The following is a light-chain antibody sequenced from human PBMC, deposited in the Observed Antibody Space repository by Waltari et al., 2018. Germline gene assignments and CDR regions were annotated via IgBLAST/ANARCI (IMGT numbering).Light chain of an antibody. J-gene: IGKJ4*01. CDR1: QSLRKSDGKTY. V-gene: IGKV2D-29*01. CDR2: EVS. CDR3: MQTIQLPLT. Sequence: DIVMPETPLSLSVTTGQPASIPLRSNQSLRKSDGKTYLYWYLQKPGQPPQLLMWEVSNRFSGVPDRFSGSGSGTDFTLKISRVEAEDVGVYYCMQTIQLPLTFGGGTKVEIK.